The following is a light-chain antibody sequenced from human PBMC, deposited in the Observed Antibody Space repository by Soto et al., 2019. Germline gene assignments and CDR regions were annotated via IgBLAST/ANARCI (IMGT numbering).Light chain of an antibody. J-gene: IGKJ1*01. V-gene: IGKV1-39*01. CDR2: AAS. CDR3: QQSYSTPMT. CDR1: QSISSY. Sequence: DIQMTQSPSSLSASVGDRVTITCRASQSISSYLNWYQQKPGKATKLLIYAASSLQSGVPSRFSCSASGTDFTLTIISLQPEDFATYYCQQSYSTPMTFGQVTKVEIK.